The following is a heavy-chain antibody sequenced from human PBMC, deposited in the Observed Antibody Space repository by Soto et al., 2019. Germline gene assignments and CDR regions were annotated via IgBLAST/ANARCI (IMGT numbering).Heavy chain of an antibody. CDR2: IYHSGST. CDR3: ARREGITMVRGVDWNAFDI. J-gene: IGHJ3*02. Sequence: TLSLTCAVSGGSISSSNWWRWVRQPPGKGLEWIGEIYHSGSTNYNPSLKSRVTISVDTSKNQFSLKLSSVTAADTAVYYCARREGITMVRGVDWNAFDIWGQGT. CDR1: GGSISSSNW. D-gene: IGHD3-10*01. V-gene: IGHV4-4*02.